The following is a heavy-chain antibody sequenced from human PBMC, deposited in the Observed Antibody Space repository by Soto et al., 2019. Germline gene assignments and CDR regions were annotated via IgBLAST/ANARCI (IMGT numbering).Heavy chain of an antibody. CDR3: ARAPEGDSSSWYSWFDP. V-gene: IGHV1-2*04. CDR1: GYTLTGDY. Sequence: ASVKVSCKASGYTLTGDYMHWVRQAPGQGLEWMGWINPNSGGTNYAQKFQGWGTMTRDTSIRTAYMEMSRLRSDATAVYYCARAPEGDSSSWYSWFDPWGQGTLVTVSS. J-gene: IGHJ5*02. D-gene: IGHD6-13*01. CDR2: INPNSGGT.